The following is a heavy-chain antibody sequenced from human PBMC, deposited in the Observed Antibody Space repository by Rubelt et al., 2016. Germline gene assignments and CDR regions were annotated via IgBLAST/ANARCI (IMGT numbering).Heavy chain of an antibody. Sequence: EVQLVESGGGLVQPGGSLRLSCAASGFSFSSYSMDWVRQAPGKGLECISYISSSSSTIYYADSMKGRFTISRDNATNTLYLQMNSLRAEDTAVYYCARAPSGPTYYYGMDVWGQGTTVTVSS. D-gene: IGHD1-26*01. J-gene: IGHJ6*02. CDR1: GFSFSSYS. CDR2: ISSSSSTI. CDR3: ARAPSGPTYYYGMDV. V-gene: IGHV3-48*01.